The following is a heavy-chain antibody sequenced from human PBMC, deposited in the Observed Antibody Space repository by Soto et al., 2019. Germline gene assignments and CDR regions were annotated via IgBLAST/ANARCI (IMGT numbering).Heavy chain of an antibody. CDR1: GYSFTSYW. Sequence: GESLKISCKGSGYSFTSYWITWVRQMPGKGLEWMGKIEPSDSYTNYSPSFQGHVTISADKSISTAYLQWSSLKASDTAMYYCARVSGYPNYYGMDVWGQGTTVNVSS. CDR3: ARVSGYPNYYGMDV. D-gene: IGHD3-22*01. CDR2: IEPSDSYT. J-gene: IGHJ6*02. V-gene: IGHV5-10-1*01.